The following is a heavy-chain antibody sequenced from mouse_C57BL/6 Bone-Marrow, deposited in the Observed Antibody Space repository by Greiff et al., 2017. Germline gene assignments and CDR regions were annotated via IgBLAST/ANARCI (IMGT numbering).Heavy chain of an antibody. CDR2: IDPENGDT. Sequence: VQLKESGAELVRPGASVKLSCTASGFNIKDDYMHWVKQRPEQGLEWIGWIDPENGDTEYASKFQGKATITADTSSNTAYLPLSLLTSEDTAVYYCTTPITTVVATDYWGQGTTLTVSS. V-gene: IGHV14-4*01. J-gene: IGHJ2*01. CDR1: GFNIKDDY. D-gene: IGHD1-1*01. CDR3: TTPITTVVATDY.